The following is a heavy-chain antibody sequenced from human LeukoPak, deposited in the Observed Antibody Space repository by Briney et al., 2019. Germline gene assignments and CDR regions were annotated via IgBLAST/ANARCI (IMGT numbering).Heavy chain of an antibody. V-gene: IGHV1-2*06. CDR2: INPNSGGT. CDR3: ARAGSGYYDSIGFFDY. J-gene: IGHJ4*02. Sequence: GASVKVSCKASGYTFTGYYMHWVRQAPGQGLEWMGRINPNSGGTNSAQKFQGRVTMTRDTSISTAYMELSRLRSDDTAVYYCARAGSGYYDSIGFFDYWGQGTLVTVSS. D-gene: IGHD3-22*01. CDR1: GYTFTGYY.